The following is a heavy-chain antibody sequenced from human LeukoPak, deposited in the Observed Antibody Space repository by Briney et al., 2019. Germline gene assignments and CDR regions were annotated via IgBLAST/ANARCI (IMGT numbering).Heavy chain of an antibody. CDR2: ISGSGIGT. J-gene: IGHJ1*01. Sequence: GGSLRLSCAASGFTFSNYAMSWVRQAPGKGLEWVAAISGSGIGTYYADSLKGRFTISRDSSKNTLYLQMNSLRAEDTALYYCATLDSYYYGSAGTEYFHHWGQGTLVTVSS. V-gene: IGHV3-23*01. CDR1: GFTFSNYA. D-gene: IGHD3-10*01. CDR3: ATLDSYYYGSAGTEYFHH.